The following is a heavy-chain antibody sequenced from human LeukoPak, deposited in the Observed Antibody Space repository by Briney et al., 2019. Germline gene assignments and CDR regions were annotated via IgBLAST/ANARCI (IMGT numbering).Heavy chain of an antibody. D-gene: IGHD3-22*01. V-gene: IGHV4-38-2*01. Sequence: SETLSLTCAVSGYSISSGYYWGWIRQPPGKGLEWIGSIYYSGSTYYNPSLKSRVTISVDTSKNQFSLKLSSVTAADTAVYYCARLLDYYDSSGYSGWGQGTLVTVSS. CDR3: ARLLDYYDSSGYSG. CDR2: IYYSGST. J-gene: IGHJ4*02. CDR1: GYSISSGYY.